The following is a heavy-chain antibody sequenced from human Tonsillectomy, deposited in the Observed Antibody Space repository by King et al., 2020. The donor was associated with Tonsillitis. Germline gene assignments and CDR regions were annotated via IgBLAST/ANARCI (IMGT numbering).Heavy chain of an antibody. CDR2: ISNDGNNK. CDR1: GFTFSGHA. J-gene: IGHJ4*02. CDR3: ARDSYGSGWYGGPDY. Sequence: VQLVEFGGGVVQPGRSLRLSCAASGFTFSGHAMHWVRQSPGKGLEWLAVISNDGNNKYYADSLKGRFTISRENSWYTLYLQMKNLRAEDTATYYCARDSYGSGWYGGPDYWGQGTLVTVSS. D-gene: IGHD6-19*01. V-gene: IGHV3-30*04.